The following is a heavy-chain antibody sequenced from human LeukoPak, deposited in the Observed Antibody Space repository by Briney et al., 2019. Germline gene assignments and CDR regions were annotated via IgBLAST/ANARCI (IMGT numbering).Heavy chain of an antibody. CDR1: GGSVSSGSYY. CDR2: IYYSGST. Sequence: PSETLSLTCTVSGGSVSSGSYYWSWIRQPPGKGLEWIGYIYYSGSTNYNPSLKSRVTISVDTSKNQFSLKLSSVTAADTAVYYCARELKMATGVDWFDPWGQGTLVTVSS. J-gene: IGHJ5*02. CDR3: ARELKMATGVDWFDP. D-gene: IGHD5-24*01. V-gene: IGHV4-61*01.